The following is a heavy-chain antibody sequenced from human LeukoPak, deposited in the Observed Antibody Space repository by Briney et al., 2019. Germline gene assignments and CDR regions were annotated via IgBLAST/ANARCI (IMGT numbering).Heavy chain of an antibody. J-gene: IGHJ4*02. CDR1: GGSFIGFH. D-gene: IGHD2-15*01. V-gene: IGHV4-34*01. CDR3: ARDPTTVIAVSYYFDF. CDR2: INHSGST. Sequence: SETLSLTCAVSGGSFIGFHWNWIRQSPTKGPEWIGEINHSGSTNYNPSLKSRVTISVDTSKNQFSLRLRSVTAADTAVYYCARDPTTVIAVSYYFDFWGQGTQVTVSS.